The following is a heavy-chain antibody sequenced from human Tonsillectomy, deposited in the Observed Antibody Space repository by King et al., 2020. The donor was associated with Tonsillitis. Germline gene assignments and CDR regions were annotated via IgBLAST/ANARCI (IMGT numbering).Heavy chain of an antibody. CDR1: GYTLTSYY. J-gene: IGHJ5*02. D-gene: IGHD2-8*01. V-gene: IGHV1-46*01. Sequence: VQLVQSGAEVKKPGASVKVSCRASGYTLTSYYMHWVRQAPGQGLEWMGIFDPSGGRTGFAQKFQGRVTVTRDTSTNTAYMEFSSLEPGDTALYSCAGGHCTNTGCQGGWFDLWGQGTLVTVSS. CDR3: AGGHCTNTGCQGGWFDL. CDR2: FDPSGGRT.